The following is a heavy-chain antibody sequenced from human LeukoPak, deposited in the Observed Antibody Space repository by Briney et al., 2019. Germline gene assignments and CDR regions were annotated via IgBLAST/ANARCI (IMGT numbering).Heavy chain of an antibody. D-gene: IGHD3-9*01. CDR2: IFYSGSI. CDR3: ARFYDILTGYSDY. J-gene: IGHJ4*02. Sequence: PSETLSLTCTVSGDSIGSSSYYWGWIRQPPGKGLEWIGTIFYSGSIYYNPSLKSRVTMSVDTSKNQFSLKLNSVTAADTAVYNCARFYDILTGYSDYWGQGTLVTVSS. CDR1: GDSIGSSSYY. V-gene: IGHV4-39*07.